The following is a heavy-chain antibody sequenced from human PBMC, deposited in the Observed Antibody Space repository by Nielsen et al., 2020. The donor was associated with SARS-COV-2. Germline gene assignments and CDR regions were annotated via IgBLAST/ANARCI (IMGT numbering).Heavy chain of an antibody. D-gene: IGHD6-13*01. V-gene: IGHV4-59*08. CDR1: GGSISSYY. CDR2: IYYSGST. CDR3: ARHRYSSSWYGSSVYYYYGMDV. Sequence: SETLSLTCTVSGGSISSYYWSWIRQPPGKGLEWIGYIYYSGSTNYNPSLMSRVTISVDTSKNQFSLKLSSVTAADTAVYYCARHRYSSSWYGSSVYYYYGMDVWGQGTTVTVSS. J-gene: IGHJ6*02.